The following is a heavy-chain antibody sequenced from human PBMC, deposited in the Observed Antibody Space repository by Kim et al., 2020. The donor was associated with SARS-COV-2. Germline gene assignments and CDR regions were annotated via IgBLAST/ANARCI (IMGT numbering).Heavy chain of an antibody. CDR3: ARWNFYTPDY. CDR2: IKFDESQK. CDR1: GFNFGIYW. Sequence: GGSLRHSCAASGFNFGIYWMSWVRQAPGKGLEWVANIKFDESQKNYVDSVKGRFTISRDNAKNSVFLQMNRLSFEDTGVYFCARWNFYTPDYWGPGTRVSVSS. D-gene: IGHD3-3*01. J-gene: IGHJ4*02. V-gene: IGHV3-7*01.